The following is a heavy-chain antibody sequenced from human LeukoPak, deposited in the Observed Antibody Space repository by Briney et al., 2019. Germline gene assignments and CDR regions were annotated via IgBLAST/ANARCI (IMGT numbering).Heavy chain of an antibody. Sequence: GGSLRLSCVASGLTVSSYSMNWVRQAPGKGLEWVSSISSSSSYIYYADSVKGRFTISRDNAKNSLYLQMNSLRAEDTAVYYCAREYSSSPFDYWGQGTLVTVSS. CDR3: AREYSSSPFDY. J-gene: IGHJ4*02. CDR2: ISSSSSYI. D-gene: IGHD6-19*01. CDR1: GLTVSSYS. V-gene: IGHV3-21*01.